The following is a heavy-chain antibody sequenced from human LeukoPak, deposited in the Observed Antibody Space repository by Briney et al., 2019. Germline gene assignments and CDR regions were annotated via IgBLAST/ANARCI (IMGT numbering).Heavy chain of an antibody. V-gene: IGHV3-23*01. CDR2: ISASGGST. D-gene: IGHD4-23*01. J-gene: IGHJ4*02. CDR3: AKVQTTVVTPPDY. CDR1: GFTFSSYA. Sequence: AGGSLRLSCAASGFTFSSYAMNWVRQAPVKGLEWVSTISASGGSTFYADSVKDRFTISRDNSKNTLYLQMNSLRAEDTAVYYCAKVQTTVVTPPDYWGRGTLVTVSS.